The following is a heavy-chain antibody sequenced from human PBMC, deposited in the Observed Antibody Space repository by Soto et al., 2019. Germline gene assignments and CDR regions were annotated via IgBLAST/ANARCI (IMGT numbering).Heavy chain of an antibody. CDR3: ARHEHIEYSSSSFDY. Sequence: LGESLKISCKGSGYSFTSYWIGWVRQMPGKGLEWMGIIYPGDSDTRYSPSFQGQVTISADKSISTAYLQWSSLKASDTAMYYCARHEHIEYSSSSFDYWGQGTLVTVSS. D-gene: IGHD6-6*01. J-gene: IGHJ4*02. CDR1: GYSFTSYW. V-gene: IGHV5-51*01. CDR2: IYPGDSDT.